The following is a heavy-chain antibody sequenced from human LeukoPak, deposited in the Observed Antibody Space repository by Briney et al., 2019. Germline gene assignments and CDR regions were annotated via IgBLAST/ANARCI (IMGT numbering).Heavy chain of an antibody. CDR3: ARTRMPYDILTGDY. CDR2: INPNSGDT. Sequence: ASVKVSCKASGYTFTDYYMHWVRQAPGQGLEWMGWINPNSGDTNYAQKLQGRVTMTTDTSTSTAYMELRSLRSDDTAVYYCARTRMPYDILTGDYWGQGTLVTVSS. D-gene: IGHD3-9*01. V-gene: IGHV1-2*02. CDR1: GYTFTDYY. J-gene: IGHJ4*02.